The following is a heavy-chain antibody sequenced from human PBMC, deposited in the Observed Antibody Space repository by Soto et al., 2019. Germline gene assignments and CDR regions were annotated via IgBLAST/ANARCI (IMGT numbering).Heavy chain of an antibody. CDR1: GGTFSSYA. J-gene: IGHJ6*02. CDR2: INPSGGST. CDR3: ARDLKYYDILTGPNYGMDV. D-gene: IGHD3-9*01. V-gene: IGHV1-46*01. Sequence: ASVKVSCKASGGTFSSYAISWVRQAPGQGLEWMGIINPSGGSTSYAQKFQGRVTMTRDTSTSTVYMELSSLRSEDTAVYYCARDLKYYDILTGPNYGMDVWGQGTTVTVSS.